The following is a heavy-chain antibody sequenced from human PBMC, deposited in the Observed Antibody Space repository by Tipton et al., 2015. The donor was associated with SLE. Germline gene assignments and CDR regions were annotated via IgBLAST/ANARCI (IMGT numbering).Heavy chain of an antibody. CDR3: ARGGGRDYVWGSYYY. J-gene: IGHJ4*02. V-gene: IGHV4-61*01. CDR2: IYYSGST. Sequence: TLSLTCTVSGGSISSSSYYWSWIRQPPGKGLEWIGYIYYSGSTNYNPSLKSRVSISVDTSKNQFSLKLSSVTAADTAVYYCARGGGRDYVWGSYYYCGQGTLVTLSS. D-gene: IGHD3-16*01. CDR1: GGSISSSSYY.